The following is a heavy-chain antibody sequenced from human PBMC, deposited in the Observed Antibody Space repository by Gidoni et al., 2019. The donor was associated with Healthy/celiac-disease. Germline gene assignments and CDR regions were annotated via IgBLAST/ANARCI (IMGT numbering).Heavy chain of an antibody. CDR1: GGFSSGYY. CDR2: INHSGST. Sequence: QVHLQHWVAGLLKPSETLSLTSAVYGGFSSGYYWSWIRQPPGKGLEWIGEINHSGSTNYNPSLKSRVTISVDTSKNQFSLKLSSVTAADTAVYYCARGREYAGWYVGFQHWGQGTLVTVSS. V-gene: IGHV4-34*01. D-gene: IGHD6-19*01. J-gene: IGHJ1*01. CDR3: ARGREYAGWYVGFQH.